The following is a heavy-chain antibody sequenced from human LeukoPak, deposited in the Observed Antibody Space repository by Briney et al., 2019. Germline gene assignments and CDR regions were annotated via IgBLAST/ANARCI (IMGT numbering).Heavy chain of an antibody. D-gene: IGHD2-8*02. CDR2: IKPDGSKN. J-gene: IGHJ4*02. CDR3: ASYLYWWSDLGY. V-gene: IGHV3-7*01. Sequence: GGSLRLSCAPSGFTFGIFGMIWPRQARGRGREGVANIKPDGSKNYYVASVRGRFTISRDNAKNSLYLQMNSLRVEDTAVYYCASYLYWWSDLGYWGQGTLVTVSS. CDR1: GFTFGIFG.